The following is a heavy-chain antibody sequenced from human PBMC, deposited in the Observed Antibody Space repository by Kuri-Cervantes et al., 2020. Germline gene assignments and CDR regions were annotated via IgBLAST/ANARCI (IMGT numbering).Heavy chain of an antibody. CDR3: ARGGDGPNWNYAGFDP. J-gene: IGHJ5*02. CDR2: IGTGGDT. CDR1: GFAFSSYV. D-gene: IGHD1-7*01. V-gene: IGHV3-47*02. Sequence: GESLKISCAASGFAFSSYVLHWVRRAPGKGPEWVSAIGTGGDTYYPGSVKGRFTISRENAKNSLYLQMNSLRAGDTAVYYCARGGDGPNWNYAGFDPWGQGTLVTVSS.